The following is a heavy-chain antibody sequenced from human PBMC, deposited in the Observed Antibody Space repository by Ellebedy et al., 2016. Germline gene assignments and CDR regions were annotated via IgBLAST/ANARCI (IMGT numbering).Heavy chain of an antibody. CDR3: AGGIRSRTMDV. V-gene: IGHV4-59*13. J-gene: IGHJ6*04. CDR1: GGSISSYY. CDR2: IYYSGST. D-gene: IGHD3-16*01. Sequence: SETLSLTXTVSGGSISSYYWSWIRQPPGKGLEWIGYIYYSGSTNYNPSLKSRVTISVDTSKNQFSLKLSSVTAADTAVYYCAGGIRSRTMDVWGKGTTVTVSS.